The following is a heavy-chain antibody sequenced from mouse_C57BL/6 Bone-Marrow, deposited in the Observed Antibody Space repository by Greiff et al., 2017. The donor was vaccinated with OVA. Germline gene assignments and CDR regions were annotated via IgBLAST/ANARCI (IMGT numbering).Heavy chain of an antibody. J-gene: IGHJ2*01. CDR2: IDPSDSYT. CDR1: GYTFTSYW. Sequence: VQLQQPGAELVKPGASVKLSCKASGYTFTSYWMQWVKQRPGQGLEWIGEIDPSDSYTNYNQKFKGKATLTVDTSSSTAYMQLSSLTSEDSAVYYCGGSSSNFDYWGQGTTLTVSS. V-gene: IGHV1-50*01. CDR3: GGSSSNFDY. D-gene: IGHD1-1*01.